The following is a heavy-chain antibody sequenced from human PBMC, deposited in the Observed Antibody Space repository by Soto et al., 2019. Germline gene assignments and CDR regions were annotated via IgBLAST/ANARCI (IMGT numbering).Heavy chain of an antibody. D-gene: IGHD7-27*01. V-gene: IGHV4-59*08. CDR2: IYYSGST. J-gene: IGHJ4*02. Sequence: SETLSLTGTVCGGSISSYYWSWIRQPPGKGLEWIGYIYYSGSTNYNPALKRRGTMSVDTAKNQGSLKLSSVTAADTAVYYWTRCWGRPLDYKGQGTLVTVSS. CDR1: GGSISSYY. CDR3: TRCWGRPLDY.